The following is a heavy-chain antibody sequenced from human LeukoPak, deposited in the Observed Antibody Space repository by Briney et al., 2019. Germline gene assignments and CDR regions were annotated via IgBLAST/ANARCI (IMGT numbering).Heavy chain of an antibody. Sequence: GGSLRLSCAAPGFTFSSYAMSWVRQAPGKGLEWVSAISGSGGSTYHADSVKGRFTISRDNSKNTLYLQMNSLRAEDTAVYYCAKVTDRSGWYWFDPWGQGTLVTVSS. CDR1: GFTFSSYA. D-gene: IGHD6-19*01. CDR3: AKVTDRSGWYWFDP. CDR2: ISGSGGST. V-gene: IGHV3-23*01. J-gene: IGHJ5*02.